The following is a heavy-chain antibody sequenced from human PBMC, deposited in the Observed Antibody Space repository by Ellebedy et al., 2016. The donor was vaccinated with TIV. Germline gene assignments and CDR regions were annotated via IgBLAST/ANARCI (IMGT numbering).Heavy chain of an antibody. J-gene: IGHJ4*02. CDR1: GFTFSNAW. Sequence: GESLKISXAASGFTFSNAWMSWVRQAPGKGLEWVGRIKSKTDGGTTDYAAPVKGRFTISRDDSKNTLYLQMNSLKTEDTAVYYCTTDLSVVAAADYWGQGTLVTVSS. D-gene: IGHD6-13*01. CDR3: TTDLSVVAAADY. V-gene: IGHV3-15*01. CDR2: IKSKTDGGTT.